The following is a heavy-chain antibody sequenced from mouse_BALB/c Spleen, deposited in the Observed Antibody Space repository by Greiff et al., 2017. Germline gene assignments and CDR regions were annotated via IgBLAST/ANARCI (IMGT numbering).Heavy chain of an antibody. D-gene: IGHD1-1*01. CDR1: GFTFSSFG. J-gene: IGHJ2*01. V-gene: IGHV5-17*02. CDR2: ISSGSSTI. Sequence: EVMLVESGGGLVQPGGSRKLSCAASGFTFSSFGMHWVRQAPEKGLEWVAYISSGSSTIYYADTVKGRFTISRDNPKNTLFLQMTSLRSEDTAMYYCAREGGYYGPFDYWGQGTTLTVSA. CDR3: AREGGYYGPFDY.